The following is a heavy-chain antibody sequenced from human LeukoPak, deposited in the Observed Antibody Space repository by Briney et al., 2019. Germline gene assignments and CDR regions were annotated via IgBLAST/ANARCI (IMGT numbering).Heavy chain of an antibody. D-gene: IGHD6-13*01. V-gene: IGHV5-51*01. Sequence: GESLKVSCKGSGYSFTSYWIGWVRQMPGKGLEWMGIIYPGDSDTRYSPSFQGQVTISADKSISTAYLQWSSLKASDTAMYYCARHNTYSSSWHNWFDPWGQGTLVTVSS. CDR3: ARHNTYSSSWHNWFDP. CDR2: IYPGDSDT. CDR1: GYSFTSYW. J-gene: IGHJ5*02.